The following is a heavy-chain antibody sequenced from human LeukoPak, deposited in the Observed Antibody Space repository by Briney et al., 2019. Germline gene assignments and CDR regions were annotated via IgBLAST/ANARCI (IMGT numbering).Heavy chain of an antibody. D-gene: IGHD1-1*01. CDR2: FHHSGGT. V-gene: IGHV4-4*02. CDR3: ARNGAFAVEY. CDR1: GGSISGPNW. J-gene: IGHJ4*02. Sequence: SETLSLTCAVSGGSISGPNWWNWVRQPPGKGLEWIGEFHHSGGTNYNPSLKSRVTISIDKSNNQFSLKLTSVTAADTAVYYCARNGAFAVEYWGRGSLVTVSS.